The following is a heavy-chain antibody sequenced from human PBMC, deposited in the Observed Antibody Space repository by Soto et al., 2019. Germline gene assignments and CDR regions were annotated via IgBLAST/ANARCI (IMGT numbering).Heavy chain of an antibody. D-gene: IGHD3-3*01. CDR2: ISSSSSYI. CDR3: ARGPQLRFLDIGNWFDP. V-gene: IGHV3-21*01. Sequence: PGGSLRLSCAASGFTFSSYSMNWVRQAPGKGLEWVSSISSSSSYIYYADSVKGRFTISRDNAKNSLYLQMNSLRAEDTAVYYCARGPQLRFLDIGNWFDPWGQGTLVTVSS. CDR1: GFTFSSYS. J-gene: IGHJ5*02.